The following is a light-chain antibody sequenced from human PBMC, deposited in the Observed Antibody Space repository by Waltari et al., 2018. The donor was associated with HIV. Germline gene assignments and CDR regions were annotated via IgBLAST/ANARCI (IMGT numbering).Light chain of an antibody. J-gene: IGKJ4*01. CDR3: QQYHNWPPFT. V-gene: IGKV3-15*01. Sequence: EIVMTQSPATLSVSPGERVTLSCRASQSVSSRLAWYQQKPGQAPRLLIYGASTRATGIPARFSGSGSGTEFTLTISSLQSEDFAIYYCQQYHNWPPFTFGGGTKVEIK. CDR1: QSVSSR. CDR2: GAS.